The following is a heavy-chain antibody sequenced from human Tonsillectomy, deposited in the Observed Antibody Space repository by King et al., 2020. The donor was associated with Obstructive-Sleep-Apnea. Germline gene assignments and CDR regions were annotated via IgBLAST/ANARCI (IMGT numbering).Heavy chain of an antibody. Sequence: VQLVESGAEVKKPGASVKVSCKASGYTFTAYLMHWVRQAPGQGLEWMGWINPPSGDTNFLQKFQGMFTMTRDTSISTAYIELTRLRSGDTAVYYCATFSSSSHFDYWGQGTLVTVSS. V-gene: IGHV1-2*02. D-gene: IGHD3-3*01. CDR2: INPPSGDT. J-gene: IGHJ4*02. CDR1: GYTFTAYL. CDR3: ATFSSSSHFDY.